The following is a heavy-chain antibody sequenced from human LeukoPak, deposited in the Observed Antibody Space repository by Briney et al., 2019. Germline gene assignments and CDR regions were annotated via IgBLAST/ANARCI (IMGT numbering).Heavy chain of an antibody. CDR2: ISYDGSNK. CDR1: GFTFSSYA. D-gene: IGHD6-19*01. Sequence: PGGSLRLSCAASGFTFSSYAMHWVRQAPGKGLEWVAVISYDGSNKYYADSVKGRFTISRDNSKNTLYLQMNSLRAEDTAVYYCARGRPSYSSGWYNWFDPWGQGTLVTVSS. CDR3: ARGRPSYSSGWYNWFDP. J-gene: IGHJ5*02. V-gene: IGHV3-30*03.